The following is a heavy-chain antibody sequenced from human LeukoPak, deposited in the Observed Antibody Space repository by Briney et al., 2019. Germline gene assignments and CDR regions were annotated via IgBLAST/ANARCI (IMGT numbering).Heavy chain of an antibody. D-gene: IGHD2-2*03. CDR1: GFTFSSYA. V-gene: IGHV3-23*01. CDR2: ISGSGGST. Sequence: GGSLRLSCAASGFTFSSYAMSWVRQAPGKGLEWVSAISGSGGSTYYADSVKGRFTISRDNSKNTLYLQMTSLRAEDTAIYYCAKDIASDGYCGDTSCHDAFDIWGQGTMVTVSS. CDR3: AKDIASDGYCGDTSCHDAFDI. J-gene: IGHJ3*02.